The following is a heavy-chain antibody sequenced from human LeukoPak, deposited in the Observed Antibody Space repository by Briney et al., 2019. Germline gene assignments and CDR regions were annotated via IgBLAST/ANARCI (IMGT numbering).Heavy chain of an antibody. CDR1: GYTFTGYY. V-gene: IGHV1-2*02. CDR3: ATSGSYYQDYYYYYMDV. J-gene: IGHJ6*03. D-gene: IGHD1-26*01. Sequence: ASVKVSCKASGYTFTGYYMHWVRQAPGQGLEWMGWINPNSGGTNYAQKFQGRVTMTRDTSISTAYMELSRLRSDDTAVYYCATSGSYYQDYYYYYMDVWGKGTTVTVSS. CDR2: INPNSGGT.